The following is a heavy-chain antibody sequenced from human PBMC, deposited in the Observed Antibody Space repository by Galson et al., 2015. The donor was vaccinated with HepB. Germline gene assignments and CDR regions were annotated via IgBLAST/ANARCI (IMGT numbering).Heavy chain of an antibody. Sequence: SVKVSCKVSGYTLTKLSMHWVRQAPGKGLEWMGGFDPEDGETIYAQKFQGRVTMTEDTSTDTAYMELSSLRSEDTAVYYCATFPSKYYYDSSGRKAPGRYYYYMDVWGKGTTVTVSS. V-gene: IGHV1-24*01. CDR3: ATFPSKYYYDSSGRKAPGRYYYYMDV. J-gene: IGHJ6*03. CDR2: FDPEDGET. CDR1: GYTLTKLS. D-gene: IGHD3-22*01.